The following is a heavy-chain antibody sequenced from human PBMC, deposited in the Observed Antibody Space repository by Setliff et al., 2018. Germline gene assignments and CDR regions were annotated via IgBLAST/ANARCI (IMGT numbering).Heavy chain of an antibody. CDR3: IVAGNYFDY. J-gene: IGHJ4*02. V-gene: IGHV3-15*01. Sequence: GGSLRLSCVASGFTFSRHWMSWVRQAPGKGLEWVGRIKSKADGGTADFAAPVKGRFTISRDDSKNTAYLQMDSLNTEDTAVYYCIVAGNYFDYWGQGTLVTVSS. CDR1: GFTFSRHW. CDR2: IKSKADGGTA. D-gene: IGHD5-12*01.